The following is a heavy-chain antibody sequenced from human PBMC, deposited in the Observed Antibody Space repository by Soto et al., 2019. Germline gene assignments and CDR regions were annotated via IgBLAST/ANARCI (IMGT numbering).Heavy chain of an antibody. CDR3: ARCHPRRYDSSGYYRSSTLDY. CDR1: GYSFTSYW. CDR2: IYPGDSDT. J-gene: IGHJ4*01. V-gene: IGHV5-51*01. Sequence: GESLKISCNGSGYSFTSYWIGWVRQMPGKGLEWMGIIYPGDSDTRYSPSFQGQVTNSADKSISTAYLQWSSLKASDTAMYYCARCHPRRYDSSGYYRSSTLDYWGHGTLVTVSS. D-gene: IGHD3-22*01.